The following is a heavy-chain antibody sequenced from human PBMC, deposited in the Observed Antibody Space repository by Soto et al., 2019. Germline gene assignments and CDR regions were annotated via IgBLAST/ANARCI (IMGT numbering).Heavy chain of an antibody. Sequence: QVQLVESGGGVVQPGRSLRLSCAASGFTFSSYGMHWVRQAPGKGLEWGAVISYDGSNKYYADSVKGRFTISRDNSKNKLYLQMNSLRGEDTAVYYCAKCGSSGWFVDYWGQGTLVTVSS. D-gene: IGHD6-19*01. J-gene: IGHJ4*02. CDR3: AKCGSSGWFVDY. CDR2: ISYDGSNK. V-gene: IGHV3-30*18. CDR1: GFTFSSYG.